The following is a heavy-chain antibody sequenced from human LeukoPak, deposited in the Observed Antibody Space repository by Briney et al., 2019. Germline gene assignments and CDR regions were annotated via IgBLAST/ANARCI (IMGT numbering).Heavy chain of an antibody. CDR2: IKQDGSEK. CDR1: GFTFSSYW. Sequence: GGSLRLYCAASGFTFSSYWMSWVRQAPGKGLEWVANIKQDGSEKYYVDSVKGRFTISRDNAKNSLYLQMNSLRAEDTAVYYCARKYYDFWSGYSSFDYWGQGTLVTVSS. V-gene: IGHV3-7*01. J-gene: IGHJ4*02. CDR3: ARKYYDFWSGYSSFDY. D-gene: IGHD3-3*01.